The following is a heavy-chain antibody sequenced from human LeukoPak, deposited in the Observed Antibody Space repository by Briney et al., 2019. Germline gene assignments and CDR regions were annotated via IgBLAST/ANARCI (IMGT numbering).Heavy chain of an antibody. J-gene: IGHJ3*02. CDR2: ISSSGSTI. D-gene: IGHD3-22*01. Sequence: GGSLRLSCAASGFTFSDYYMSWIRQAPGKGLEWVSYISSSGSTIYYADSVKGRFTISRDNAKNSLYLQMNSLRAEDTAVYYCATDRHYYDSSGYDSRAFDIWGQGTMVTVSS. CDR1: GFTFSDYY. V-gene: IGHV3-11*01. CDR3: ATDRHYYDSSGYDSRAFDI.